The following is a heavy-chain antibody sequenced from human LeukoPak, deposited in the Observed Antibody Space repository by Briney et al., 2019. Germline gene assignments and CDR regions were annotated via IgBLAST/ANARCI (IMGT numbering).Heavy chain of an antibody. CDR1: GFSLGDYD. CDR2: ITWDSGTI. Sequence: PGRSLRLSCEASGFSLGDYDMHWVRQIPGKGLEWVSGITWDSGTIDYAGSVRGRFTISRDNAKNSLYLQMNTLRPEDTAIYYCAKGKSIASLWYMDVWGKGTTVIVSS. D-gene: IGHD2-2*01. V-gene: IGHV3-9*01. CDR3: AKGKSIASLWYMDV. J-gene: IGHJ6*03.